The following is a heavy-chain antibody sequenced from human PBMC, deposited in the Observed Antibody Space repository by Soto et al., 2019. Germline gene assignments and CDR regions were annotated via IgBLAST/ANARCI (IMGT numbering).Heavy chain of an antibody. CDR3: AAPHRYNWNDGDDAFDI. V-gene: IGHV1-58*01. Sequence: MQLVQSGPEVKKPGTSVKVSCKASGFTFTSSAVQWVRQARGQRLEWIGWIVVGSGNTNYAQKFQERVTITRDMSTSTAYMELGILRSEDTAVYYCAAPHRYNWNDGDDAFDIWGQGTMVTVSS. CDR2: IVVGSGNT. D-gene: IGHD1-1*01. CDR1: GFTFTSSA. J-gene: IGHJ3*02.